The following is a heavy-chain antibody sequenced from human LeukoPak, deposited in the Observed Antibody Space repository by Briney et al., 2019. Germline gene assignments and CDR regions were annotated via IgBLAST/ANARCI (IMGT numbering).Heavy chain of an antibody. CDR1: GGTFSSYA. J-gene: IGHJ4*01. CDR3: ARVPHDWLLTSPYFDY. CDR2: IIPIFGTA. D-gene: IGHD3-9*01. V-gene: IGHV1-69*06. Sequence: SVKVSCKASGGTFSSYAISWVRQAPGQGLEWMGGIIPIFGTANYAQKFQGRVTITADKSRSTAYMELSTLRSENTAVYYSARVPHDWLLTSPYFDYWGQRTLVTVSS.